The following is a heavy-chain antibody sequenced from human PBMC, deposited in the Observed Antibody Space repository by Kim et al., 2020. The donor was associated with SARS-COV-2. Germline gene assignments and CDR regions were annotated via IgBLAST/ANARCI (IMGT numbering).Heavy chain of an antibody. V-gene: IGHV3-30*05. D-gene: IGHD3-10*01. J-gene: IGHJ4*01. CDR3: ANAAHYYGLRERSYSNY. Sequence: GGSLRLSRAASGFTFSSFDMSWVRQAPGKGLECVTVIAYVGSNNYYAESVNGRFTISRDNSKNTLNSQRNRLSAESADVYSCANAAHYYGLRERSYSNY. CDR2: IAYVGSNN. CDR1: GFTFSSFD.